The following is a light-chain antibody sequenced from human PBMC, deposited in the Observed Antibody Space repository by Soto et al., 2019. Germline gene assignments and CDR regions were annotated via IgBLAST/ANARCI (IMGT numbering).Light chain of an antibody. CDR3: MSYAGMYTYV. V-gene: IGLV2-8*01. CDR1: SSDVGGYNY. Sequence: QSALTQPPSASGSPGQSVTISCTGTSSDVGGYNYLSWYQHRPGKAPQLIIYGVTKRPSGVPNRFFGSKSGNTASLTVSGLQAEDEADYFCMSYAGMYTYVFGTGTQLTVL. CDR2: GVT. J-gene: IGLJ1*01.